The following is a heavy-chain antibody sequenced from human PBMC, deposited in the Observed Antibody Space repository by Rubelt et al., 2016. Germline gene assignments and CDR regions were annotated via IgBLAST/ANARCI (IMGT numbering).Heavy chain of an antibody. J-gene: IGHJ4*02. CDR3: ARGSGWYFY. D-gene: IGHD6-19*01. CDR1: GYFISSGYY. V-gene: IGHV4-61*01. Sequence: QVQLQESGPGLVKPSETLSLTCSVSGYFISSGYYWSWIRQPPGKGLEWIGYIYSSGSTNSNPSLKSRGTISVDTSKNQFSLKWGSVTAADTAVYYCARGSGWYFYWGQGTLVTVSS. CDR2: IYSSGST.